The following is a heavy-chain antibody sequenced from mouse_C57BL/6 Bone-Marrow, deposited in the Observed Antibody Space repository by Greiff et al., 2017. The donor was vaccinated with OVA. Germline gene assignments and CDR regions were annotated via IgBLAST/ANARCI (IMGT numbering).Heavy chain of an antibody. J-gene: IGHJ2*01. V-gene: IGHV1-26*01. CDR1: GYTFTDYY. CDR3: VRRRITTVVDY. CDR2: INPKNGGT. D-gene: IGHD1-1*01. Sequence: EVKLQQSGPELVKPGASVKISCKASGYTFTDYYMNWVKQSHGKSLEWIGDINPKNGGTSYNQKFKGKATLTVDKSSSTAYRELRSMTSDDFSVYYCVRRRITTVVDYWGQGTTLTVPS.